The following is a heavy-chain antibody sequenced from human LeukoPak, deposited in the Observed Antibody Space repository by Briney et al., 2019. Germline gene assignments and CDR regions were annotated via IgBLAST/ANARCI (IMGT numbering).Heavy chain of an antibody. CDR1: GFTFSNYA. CDR3: ARELSAGTTGMDV. D-gene: IGHD1-1*01. J-gene: IGHJ6*02. V-gene: IGHV3-23*01. Sequence: GGSLRLSCAASGFTFSNYAMSWVRQAPGKGLEWVSAISGSGGSTYYADSVKGRFTISRDNAKNSLYLQMNSLRDEDTAVYYCARELSAGTTGMDVWGQGTTVTVSS. CDR2: ISGSGGST.